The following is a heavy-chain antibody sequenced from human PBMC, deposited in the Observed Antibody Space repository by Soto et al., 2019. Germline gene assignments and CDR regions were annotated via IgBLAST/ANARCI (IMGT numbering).Heavy chain of an antibody. CDR1: VFTFSSYA. Sequence: PVGSLRLSCASSVFTFSSYAMSCVRHSPGKWLEWVSAISAGGDYTYYADSVKGRFTISRDNSKSTLYLQMNSLRAEDTAIYYCTTDFPFYGPHGPPLATAAFDIRGQGTRVAV. CDR3: TTDFPFYGPHGPPLATAAFDI. V-gene: IGHV3-23*01. CDR2: ISAGGDYT. D-gene: IGHD3-10*01. J-gene: IGHJ3*02.